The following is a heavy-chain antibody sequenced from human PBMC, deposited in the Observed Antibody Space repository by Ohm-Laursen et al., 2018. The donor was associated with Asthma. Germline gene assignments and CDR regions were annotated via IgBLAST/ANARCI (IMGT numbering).Heavy chain of an antibody. Sequence: SLRLSCAASGFTFSSYGMHWVRQAPGKGLEWVAVSWYDGGKKYYEDSVKGRFTISRDKSKNTLYLQMNSLRAEDTAVYYCARDLKTGHFDYWGQGTLVTVSS. D-gene: IGHD1-1*01. CDR1: GFTFSSYG. J-gene: IGHJ4*02. V-gene: IGHV3-33*08. CDR2: SWYDGGKK. CDR3: ARDLKTGHFDY.